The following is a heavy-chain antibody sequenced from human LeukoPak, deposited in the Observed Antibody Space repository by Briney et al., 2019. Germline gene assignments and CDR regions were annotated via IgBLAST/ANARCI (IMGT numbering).Heavy chain of an antibody. J-gene: IGHJ4*02. D-gene: IGHD1-14*01. CDR2: ISGSGGST. Sequence: GSLRLSCAASGFTFSSYAMSWVRQAPGKGLEWVSAISGSGGSTYYADSVKGRFTISRDNSKNTLYLQMNSLRAKDTAVYYCAKPSTGYNTFDYWGQGTLVTVSS. V-gene: IGHV3-23*01. CDR1: GFTFSSYA. CDR3: AKPSTGYNTFDY.